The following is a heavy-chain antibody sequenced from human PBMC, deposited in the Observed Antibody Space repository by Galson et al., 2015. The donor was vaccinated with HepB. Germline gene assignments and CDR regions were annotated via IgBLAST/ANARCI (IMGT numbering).Heavy chain of an antibody. Sequence: SLRLSCAAFGFSVSGHFMRWVRQPPGGGLEWVLVIYVAGSTYYADPVKDRFTINRDNSRNTLYLQMNSPRAEDTAVYYCARGTQIGWYGEYWGQGILVTVSS. CDR3: ARGTQIGWYGEY. CDR1: GFSVSGHF. J-gene: IGHJ1*01. CDR2: IYVAGST. V-gene: IGHV3-53*01. D-gene: IGHD6-19*01.